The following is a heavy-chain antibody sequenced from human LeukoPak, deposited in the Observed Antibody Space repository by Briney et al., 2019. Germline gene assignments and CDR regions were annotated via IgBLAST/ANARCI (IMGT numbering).Heavy chain of an antibody. J-gene: IGHJ5*02. CDR1: GGSISSGTYY. V-gene: IGHV4-39*07. Sequence: SETLSLTCTVSGGSISSGTYYWAWIRQPPGKGLEWIGTIYHSGSTYYNPSLKSRVTISISTSKNQFSLKLTSVTAADTAVYYCARIPSPGWFDPWGQGTLVTVSS. CDR3: ARIPSPGWFDP. CDR2: IYHSGST.